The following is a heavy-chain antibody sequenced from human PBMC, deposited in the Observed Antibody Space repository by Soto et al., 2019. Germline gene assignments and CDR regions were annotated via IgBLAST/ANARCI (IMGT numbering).Heavy chain of an antibody. CDR3: ARGPPFGR. D-gene: IGHD3-3*01. Sequence: SETPSLTCALSGGSISRGGYSWSWIRQPPGKGLEWIGYIYHSGSTYYNPSLKSRVTISVDRSKNQFSLKLSSVTAADTAVYYCARGPPFGRWGQETLVTVSS. CDR1: GGSISRGGYS. J-gene: IGHJ4*02. V-gene: IGHV4-30-2*01. CDR2: IYHSGST.